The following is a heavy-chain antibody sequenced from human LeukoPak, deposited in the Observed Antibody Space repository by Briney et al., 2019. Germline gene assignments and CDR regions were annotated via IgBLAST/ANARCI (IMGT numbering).Heavy chain of an antibody. Sequence: GGSLRLSCAASGFTFSTYAMSWVRQAPGKGLEWVSGIGGGGYRTYYADSVKGRFTISRDNAKNSLYLQMNSLRDEDTAVYYCATLLEAYCGGDCRHAHYWGQGTLVTVSS. CDR1: GFTFSTYA. CDR3: ATLLEAYCGGDCRHAHY. V-gene: IGHV3-23*01. CDR2: IGGGGYRT. D-gene: IGHD2-21*02. J-gene: IGHJ4*02.